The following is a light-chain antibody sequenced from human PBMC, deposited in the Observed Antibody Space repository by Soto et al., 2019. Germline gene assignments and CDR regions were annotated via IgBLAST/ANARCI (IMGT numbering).Light chain of an antibody. J-gene: IGKJ1*01. CDR1: QTISTW. Sequence: DIQMTQSPSTLSASVGDRVTITCRASQTISTWLAWYQQKPGRAPKLLIYKASSLESGVPSRFSGSGYGTEFTLTINNLQPEDFASYFCLQVYSFPRTFGLGTKVEI. V-gene: IGKV1-5*03. CDR2: KAS. CDR3: LQVYSFPRT.